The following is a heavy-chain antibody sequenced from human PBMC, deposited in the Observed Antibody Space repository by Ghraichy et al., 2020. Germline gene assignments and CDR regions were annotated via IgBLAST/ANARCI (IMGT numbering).Heavy chain of an antibody. J-gene: IGHJ3*02. V-gene: IGHV4-34*01. CDR3: ARLRDYYDFWSGYYGRKKYRGDAFDI. CDR2: INHSGST. D-gene: IGHD3-3*01. CDR1: GGSFSGYY. Sequence: SETLSLTCAVYGGSFSGYYWSWIRQPPGKGLEWIGEINHSGSTNYNPSLKSRVTISVDTSKNQFSLKLSSVTAADTAVYYCARLRDYYDFWSGYYGRKKYRGDAFDIWGQGTMVTVSS.